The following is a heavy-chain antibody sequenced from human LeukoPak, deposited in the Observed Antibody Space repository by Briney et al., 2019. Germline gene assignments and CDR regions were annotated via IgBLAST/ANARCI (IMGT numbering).Heavy chain of an antibody. CDR3: ARLSGDGFNSFDY. V-gene: IGHV5-51*01. CDR2: TYPGDSDT. CDR1: GYSFTNYW. D-gene: IGHD5-24*01. J-gene: IGHJ4*02. Sequence: PGESLKISCKGSGYSFTNYWIAWVRQMPGKGLEWMGLTYPGDSDTRYSPPFQGQVTISADKSISTAYLQWSSLKASDTAMFYCARLSGDGFNSFDYWGQGALVTVSS.